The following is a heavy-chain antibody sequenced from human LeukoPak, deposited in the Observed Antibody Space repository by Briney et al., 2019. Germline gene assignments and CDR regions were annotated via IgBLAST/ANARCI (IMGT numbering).Heavy chain of an antibody. CDR2: ISSSSSYI. Sequence: GGSLRLSCAASGFTFSSYSMNGVRQAPGKGLDWVSSISSSSSYIYYADSVKGRFTISRDNAKNSLYLQMNSLRAEDTAVYYCARGRRWLQLSFDYWGQGTLVTVSS. CDR1: GFTFSSYS. D-gene: IGHD5-24*01. J-gene: IGHJ4*02. V-gene: IGHV3-21*01. CDR3: ARGRRWLQLSFDY.